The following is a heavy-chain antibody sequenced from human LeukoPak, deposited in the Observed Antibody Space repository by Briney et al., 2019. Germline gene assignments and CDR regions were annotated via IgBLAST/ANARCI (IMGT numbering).Heavy chain of an antibody. CDR1: GFIVSSSY. V-gene: IGHV3-53*01. D-gene: IGHD6-19*01. Sequence: GGSLRLSCAGSGFIVSSSYTSWVRQAPGKGLEWVSAIYSSGSTDYADSVRGRFTIARDTSKNMVYLQMNSLTAEDTAIYYCARRTGAAPGEFFLHWGQGTLVTVSS. CDR2: IYSSGST. J-gene: IGHJ1*01. CDR3: ARRTGAAPGEFFLH.